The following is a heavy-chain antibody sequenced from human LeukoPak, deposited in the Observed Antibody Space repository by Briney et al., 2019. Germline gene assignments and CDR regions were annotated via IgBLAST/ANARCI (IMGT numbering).Heavy chain of an antibody. Sequence: PGGSLRLSCAASGFTFSTYSMSWVRQAPGKGLEWVSAISGSGVSTYYADSVKGRFTISRDNSKNTLYLQMNSLRAEDTAVHYCAKARGTVGAALDHWGQGTLVTVSS. D-gene: IGHD1-26*01. V-gene: IGHV3-23*01. CDR3: AKARGTVGAALDH. CDR2: ISGSGVST. J-gene: IGHJ4*02. CDR1: GFTFSTYS.